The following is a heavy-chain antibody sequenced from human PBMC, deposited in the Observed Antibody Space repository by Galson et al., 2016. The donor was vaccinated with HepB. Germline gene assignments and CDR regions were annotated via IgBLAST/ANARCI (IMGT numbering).Heavy chain of an antibody. CDR1: GGPISGYH. CDR3: ARGMTTVTTDY. V-gene: IGHV4-4*07. Sequence: ETLSLTCTVSGGPISGYHWSWVRQPAGKGLEWIGLIYNSGRTNYNPSLKSRVTISVDASKNQFSLKMTSVTAADTAVYYCARGMTTVTTDYWGQGTLVTVSS. D-gene: IGHD4-17*01. J-gene: IGHJ4*02. CDR2: IYNSGRT.